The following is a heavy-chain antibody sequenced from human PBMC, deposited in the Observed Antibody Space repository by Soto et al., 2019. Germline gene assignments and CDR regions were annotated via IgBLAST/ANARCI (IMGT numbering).Heavy chain of an antibody. CDR1: GFTFSNYG. V-gene: IGHV3-33*06. CDR2: IWYDGSYK. Sequence: QVQLVESGGGVVQPGRSLRLSCAASGFTFSNYGMHWVRQAPAKGLEWGAVIWYDGSYKYYADSVKGRFTSSRDNSRTAVYLEMSSLRAEDTDVYYCAKDEGRYTSGLRDCRGQGTLVTGSS. CDR3: AKDEGRYTSGLRDC. D-gene: IGHD5-18*01. J-gene: IGHJ4*02.